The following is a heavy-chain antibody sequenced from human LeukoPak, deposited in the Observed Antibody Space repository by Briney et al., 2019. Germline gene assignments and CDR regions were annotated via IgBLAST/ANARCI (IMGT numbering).Heavy chain of an antibody. CDR3: ARVRRGSYYFDY. D-gene: IGHD1-26*01. Sequence: GASVKVSCKASGYTFTSYYMHWVRQAPGQRLEWMGWINAGNGNTKYSQKFQGRVTITRDTSASTAYMELSSLRSEDTAVYYCARVRRGSYYFDYWGQGTLVTVSS. V-gene: IGHV1-3*01. J-gene: IGHJ4*02. CDR2: INAGNGNT. CDR1: GYTFTSYY.